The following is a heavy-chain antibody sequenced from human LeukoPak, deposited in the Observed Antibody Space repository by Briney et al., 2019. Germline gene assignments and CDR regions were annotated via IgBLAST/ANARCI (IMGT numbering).Heavy chain of an antibody. D-gene: IGHD6-19*01. CDR3: TREGGSGWAPFDY. CDR1: GYTLSDFG. Sequence: GASVKVSCKASGYTLSDFGINWVRQAPGQGLEWVGRVTAFTDDTKSAQKFQGRVTMTTDTSTNTAYLELRSLRSDDTAVYFCTREGGSGWAPFDYWGQGTLVTVSS. CDR2: VTAFTDDT. V-gene: IGHV1-18*01. J-gene: IGHJ4*02.